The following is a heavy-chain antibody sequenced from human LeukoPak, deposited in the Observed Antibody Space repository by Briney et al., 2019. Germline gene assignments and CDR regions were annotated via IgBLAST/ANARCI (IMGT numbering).Heavy chain of an antibody. J-gene: IGHJ5*02. Sequence: GGSLRLSCAASGFTFSSHSMNWVRQAPGKGLEWVSSISSSSSYIYYADSVKGRFTISRDNAKNSLYLQMNSLRAEDMDVYYCARATEYCTNGVCYARRNDWFDPWGQGTLVTVSS. CDR3: ARATEYCTNGVCYARRNDWFDP. CDR1: GFTFSSHS. CDR2: ISSSSSYI. D-gene: IGHD2-8*01. V-gene: IGHV3-21*01.